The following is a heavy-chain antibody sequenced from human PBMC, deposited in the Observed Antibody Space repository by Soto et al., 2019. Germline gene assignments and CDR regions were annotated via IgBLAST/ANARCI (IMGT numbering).Heavy chain of an antibody. V-gene: IGHV4-39*02. J-gene: IGHJ5*02. CDR1: GGSISSSSYY. D-gene: IGHD2-15*01. Sequence: QLQLQESGPGLVKPSETLSLTCTVSGGSISSSSYYWGWIRQPPGKGLEWIGSIYYSGSTYYNPSLKSRVTISVDTSKNQFSLKLSSVTAADTAVYYCARDVVVVVAAITNWFDPWGQGTLVTVSS. CDR2: IYYSGST. CDR3: ARDVVVVVAAITNWFDP.